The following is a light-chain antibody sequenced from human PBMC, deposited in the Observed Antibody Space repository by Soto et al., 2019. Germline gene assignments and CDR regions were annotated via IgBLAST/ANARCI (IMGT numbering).Light chain of an antibody. CDR2: DAY. J-gene: IGKJ5*01. CDR1: QGVGRY. V-gene: IGKV3-11*01. Sequence: EFVLTQSPATLSLSPGERATHSCRASQGVGRYLAWYQQKPGQAPRLLIYDAYNRATGIPARFSGSGSGTDFTLTISSLEPEDFAVYYCQQSSKWPPITFGQGTRLEIK. CDR3: QQSSKWPPIT.